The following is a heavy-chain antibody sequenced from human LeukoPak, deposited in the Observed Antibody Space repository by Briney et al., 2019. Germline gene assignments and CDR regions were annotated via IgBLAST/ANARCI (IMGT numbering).Heavy chain of an antibody. CDR3: ARAGYSSSWYMGWFDP. D-gene: IGHD6-13*01. V-gene: IGHV3-21*01. CDR2: ISSSSSYI. J-gene: IGHJ5*02. CDR1: GFTFSSYS. Sequence: GGSLRLSCAASGFTFSSYSMNWVRQAPGKGLEWVSSISSSSSYIYYADSVKGRFTISRDNAKNSLYLQMNSLRAEDTAVYYCARAGYSSSWYMGWFDPWGQGTLVTVSS.